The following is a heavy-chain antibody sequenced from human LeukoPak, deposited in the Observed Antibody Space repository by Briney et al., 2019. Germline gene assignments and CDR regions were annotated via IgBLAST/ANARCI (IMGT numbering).Heavy chain of an antibody. J-gene: IGHJ3*02. CDR3: AALIVVRGAFDI. D-gene: IGHD3-22*01. CDR2: IYHSGST. CDR1: GGSISSGGYY. Sequence: SETLSLTCTVSGGSISSGGYYWSWIRQPPGKGLEWIGYIYHSGSTYYNPSLKSPVTISVDRSKNQFSLKLSSVTAADTAVYYCAALIVVRGAFDIWGQGTMVTVSS. V-gene: IGHV4-30-2*01.